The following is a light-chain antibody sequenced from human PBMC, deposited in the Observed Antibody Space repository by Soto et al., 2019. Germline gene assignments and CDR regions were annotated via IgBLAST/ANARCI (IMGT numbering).Light chain of an antibody. CDR2: EVS. Sequence: QSALTQPPSASGSPGQSVTISCTGTSSDVGVYNYVSWYQQHPGKAPKLMIYEVSKRPSGVPDRFSGSKSGNTASLTISGLQAEDEADYYCSSYTSSSTYVFGTGTKLTVL. J-gene: IGLJ1*01. CDR3: SSYTSSSTYV. V-gene: IGLV2-8*01. CDR1: SSDVGVYNY.